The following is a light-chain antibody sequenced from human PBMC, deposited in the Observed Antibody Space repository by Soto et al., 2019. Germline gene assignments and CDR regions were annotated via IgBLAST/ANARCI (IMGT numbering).Light chain of an antibody. CDR3: QQSYSTPLT. CDR2: AAS. Sequence: DIQMTQSPSSLSASVGDRVTITCRASQSISSYLNFYQQKPGKAPKLLIYAASSLQSGVPSRFSGSGSGTDFTLTISRRQPEDFATYYCQQSYSTPLTFGGGTKVEIK. V-gene: IGKV1-39*01. J-gene: IGKJ4*01. CDR1: QSISSY.